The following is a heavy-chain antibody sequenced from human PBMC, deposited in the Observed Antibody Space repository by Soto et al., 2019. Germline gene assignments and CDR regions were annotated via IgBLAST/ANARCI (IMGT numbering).Heavy chain of an antibody. CDR3: ASVYYCSGGSCYSWFDP. Sequence: QVQLVQSGAEVKKPGSSVKVSCKASGGTFSSYAISWVRQAPGQGLEWMGGIIPIFGTANYAQKFQGRVTITADESTSTAYMELSSLRSEDTAVYYCASVYYCSGGSCYSWFDPWGQGTLVTVSS. D-gene: IGHD2-15*01. CDR2: IIPIFGTA. V-gene: IGHV1-69*01. CDR1: GGTFSSYA. J-gene: IGHJ5*02.